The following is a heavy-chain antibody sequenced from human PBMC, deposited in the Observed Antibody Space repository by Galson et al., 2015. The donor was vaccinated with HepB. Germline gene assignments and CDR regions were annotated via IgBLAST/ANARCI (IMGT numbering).Heavy chain of an antibody. CDR1: GGTFKYYA. CDR2: ITPTFVTA. D-gene: IGHD5-18*01. J-gene: IGHJ4*02. CDR3: AREDYTPMVT. V-gene: IGHV1-69*13. Sequence: SVKVSCKASGGTFKYYAISWVRQAPGQGLEWMGGITPTFVTANYAQKFQDRVTITADEFTSTVYMELSSLRSEDTAVYFCAREDYTPMVTWGQGTLVTVSS.